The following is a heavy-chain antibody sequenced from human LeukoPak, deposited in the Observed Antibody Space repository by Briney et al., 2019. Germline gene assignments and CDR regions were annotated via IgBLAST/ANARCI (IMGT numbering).Heavy chain of an antibody. CDR3: ATDSSGYPYYYYGMDV. CDR2: IYYSGST. Sequence: SETLSLTCTVSGGSMSSYYWSWIRQPPGKGLEWIGYIYYSGSTNYNPSLKSRVTISVDTSKNQFSLKLSSVTAADTAVYYCATDSSGYPYYYYGMDVWGQGTTVTVSS. D-gene: IGHD3-22*01. J-gene: IGHJ6*02. V-gene: IGHV4-59*01. CDR1: GGSMSSYY.